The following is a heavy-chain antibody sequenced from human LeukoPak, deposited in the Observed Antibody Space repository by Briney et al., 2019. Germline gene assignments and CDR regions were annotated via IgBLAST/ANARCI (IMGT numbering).Heavy chain of an antibody. Sequence: SETLSLTCAVYGGSFSGYYWSWIRQPPGKGLEWIGEINHSGSTNYNPSLKSRVTISVDMSKNQFSLKLSSVTTADTAVYYCARSSNILTGYPDYWGQGTLVTVSS. J-gene: IGHJ4*02. CDR1: GGSFSGYY. CDR2: INHSGST. CDR3: ARSSNILTGYPDY. V-gene: IGHV4-34*01. D-gene: IGHD3-9*01.